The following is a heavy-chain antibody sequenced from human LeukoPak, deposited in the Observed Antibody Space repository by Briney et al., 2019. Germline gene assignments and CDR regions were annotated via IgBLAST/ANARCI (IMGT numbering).Heavy chain of an antibody. V-gene: IGHV1-24*01. CDR3: ATVGYCSSTSCYPYYFDF. CDR2: FDPEDGET. Sequence: GASVKVSCKVSGYTLTELSMHWVRQAPGKGLEWMGGFDPEDGETIYAQKFQGRVTMTEDTSTDTAYMELSSLRSEDTAVYYCATVGYCSSTSCYPYYFDFWGQGTLVTVSS. D-gene: IGHD2-2*01. J-gene: IGHJ4*02. CDR1: GYTLTELS.